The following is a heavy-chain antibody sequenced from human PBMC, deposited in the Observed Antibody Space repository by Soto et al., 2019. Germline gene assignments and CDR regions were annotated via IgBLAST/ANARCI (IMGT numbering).Heavy chain of an antibody. CDR1: GGSISSSSYY. D-gene: IGHD6-6*01. CDR3: ARHPTLVRGYYYYYYGMDV. CDR2: IYYSGST. J-gene: IGHJ6*02. Sequence: SETLSLTCTVSGGSISSSSYYWGWIRQPPGKGLEWIGSIYYSGSTYYNPSLKSRVTISVDTSKNQFSLKLSSVTAADTAVYYCARHPTLVRGYYYYYYGMDVWGQGTTVTVSS. V-gene: IGHV4-39*01.